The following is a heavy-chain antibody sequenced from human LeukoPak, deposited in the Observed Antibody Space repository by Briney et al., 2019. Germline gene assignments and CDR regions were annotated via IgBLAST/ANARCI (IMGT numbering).Heavy chain of an antibody. J-gene: IGHJ4*02. CDR1: GFTFSSYA. CDR3: AKDRTYYYDSSGPYYFDY. V-gene: IGHV3-23*01. D-gene: IGHD3-22*01. Sequence: PGGSLRLSCAASGFTFSSYAMSWVRQAPGQGLEWVSAISGSGGSTYYADSVKGRFTISRDNSKNTLYLQMNSLRAEDTAVYYCAKDRTYYYDSSGPYYFDYWGQGTLVTVSS. CDR2: ISGSGGST.